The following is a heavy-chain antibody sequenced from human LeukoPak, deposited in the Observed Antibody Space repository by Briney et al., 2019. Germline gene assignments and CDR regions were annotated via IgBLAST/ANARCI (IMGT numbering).Heavy chain of an antibody. CDR2: INHSGST. D-gene: IGHD5-24*01. V-gene: IGHV4-34*01. J-gene: IGHJ4*02. Sequence: SETLSLTCAVYGGSFSGYYWSWIRQPPGKGLEWIGEINHSGSTNYNPSLKSRVTISVDTSKNQFSLKLSSVTAADTAVYYCARVEGGYNYHWGQGTLVTVSS. CDR3: ARVEGGYNYH. CDR1: GGSFSGYY.